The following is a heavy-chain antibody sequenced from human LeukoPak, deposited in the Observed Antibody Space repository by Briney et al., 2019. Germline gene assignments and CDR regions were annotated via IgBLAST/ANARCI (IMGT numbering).Heavy chain of an antibody. D-gene: IGHD6-19*01. CDR2: IYYSGNT. CDR3: ARLLTVAGLYFDY. V-gene: IGHV4-39*01. CDR1: GGSISSSSYY. J-gene: IGHJ4*02. Sequence: SETLSLTCTVSGGSISSSSYYWGWIRQPPGKGLEWIGSIYYSGNTYYNPSLKSRVTISVDTSKNQFSLKLSSVIAADTAVYYCARLLTVAGLYFDYWGQGTLVTVSS.